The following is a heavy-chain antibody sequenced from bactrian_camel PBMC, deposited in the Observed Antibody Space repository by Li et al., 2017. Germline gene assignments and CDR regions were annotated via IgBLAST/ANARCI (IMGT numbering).Heavy chain of an antibody. D-gene: IGHD3*01. CDR3: AADGLLPRCVPSGPYNY. CDR1: GVTFSAHC. V-gene: IGHV3S53*01. J-gene: IGHJ4*01. CDR2: IATDGTS. Sequence: HVQLVESGGGSVQTGGSLTLSCAGSGVTFSAHCMAWFRQAPGREREGVATIATDGTSTFADSVKGRFTISKDYAKNTLYLQMNSLKPEDTAMYYCAADGLLPRCVPSGPYNYWGQGTQVTVS.